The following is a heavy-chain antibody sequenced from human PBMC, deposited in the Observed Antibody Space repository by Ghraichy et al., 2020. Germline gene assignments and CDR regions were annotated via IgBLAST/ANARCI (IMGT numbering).Heavy chain of an antibody. CDR1: GFTFDDYA. CDR3: AKVLIAAAGMDV. Sequence: GGSLRLSCAASGFTFDDYAMHWVRQAPGKGLEWVSGISWNSGSIGYADSVKGRFTISRDNAKNSLYLQMNSLRAEDTALYYCAKVLIAAAGMDVWGQGTTVTVSS. V-gene: IGHV3-9*01. D-gene: IGHD6-13*01. J-gene: IGHJ6*02. CDR2: ISWNSGSI.